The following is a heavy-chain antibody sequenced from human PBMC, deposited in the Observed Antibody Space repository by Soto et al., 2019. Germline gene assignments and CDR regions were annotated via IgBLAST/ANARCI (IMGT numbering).Heavy chain of an antibody. Sequence: GGSLRLSCAASGFTFSSYAMSWVRQAPGKGLEWVSAISGSGGSTYYADSVKGRFTISRDNSKNTLYLQMNSLRAEDTAVYYCAKAEAYYYDSSGYYDHGGIDYWGQGTLVTVSS. V-gene: IGHV3-23*01. D-gene: IGHD3-22*01. J-gene: IGHJ4*02. CDR3: AKAEAYYYDSSGYYDHGGIDY. CDR1: GFTFSSYA. CDR2: ISGSGGST.